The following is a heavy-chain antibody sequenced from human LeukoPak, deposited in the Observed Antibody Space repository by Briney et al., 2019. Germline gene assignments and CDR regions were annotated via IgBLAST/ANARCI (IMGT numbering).Heavy chain of an antibody. CDR1: GFPFSSHW. V-gene: IGHV3-7*03. J-gene: IGHJ4*02. CDR2: IKQDGSEK. CDR3: VSGWYYFDY. Sequence: GGSLRLSCAASGFPFSSHWMNWVRPAPGKGPEWVANIKQDGSEKFYLDSVKGRFTISRDNTKNSLYLQMNSLRAEDTAVYYCVSGWYYFDYWGQGTLVTVSS. D-gene: IGHD6-19*01.